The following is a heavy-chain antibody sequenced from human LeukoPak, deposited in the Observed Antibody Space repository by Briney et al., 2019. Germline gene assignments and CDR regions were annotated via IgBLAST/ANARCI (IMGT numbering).Heavy chain of an antibody. J-gene: IGHJ4*02. CDR3: ARSTQASSTSFDY. D-gene: IGHD6-6*01. Sequence: NPSETLSLTCTVSGGSISKYYWSWIRQPPGKGLEYIGFIYHSGSTNYNPSFKSRVTMSVDKSKNQCSLRLSSATAADTAIYFCARSTQASSTSFDYWGQGTLVTVSS. CDR2: IYHSGST. CDR1: GGSISKYY. V-gene: IGHV4-59*01.